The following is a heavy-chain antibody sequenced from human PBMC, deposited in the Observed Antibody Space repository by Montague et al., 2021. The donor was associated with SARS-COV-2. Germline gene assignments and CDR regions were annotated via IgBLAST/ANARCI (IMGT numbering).Heavy chain of an antibody. CDR3: ARVGVGTMVRGVIPAYYYHGMDV. D-gene: IGHD3-10*01. CDR1: GGSISSGSYY. CDR2: IYTSGST. J-gene: IGHJ6*02. V-gene: IGHV4-61*02. Sequence: SQSLSLTCTVSGGSISSGSYYWSWIRQPAGKGLEWIGRIYTSGSTNYNPSLKSRVTISVDTSKNQFSLKLSSVTAADTAVYYCARVGVGTMVRGVIPAYYYHGMDVWGQGTTVTVSS.